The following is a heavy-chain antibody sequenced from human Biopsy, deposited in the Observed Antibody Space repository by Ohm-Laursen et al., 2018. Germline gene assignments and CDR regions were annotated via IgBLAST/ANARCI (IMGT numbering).Heavy chain of an antibody. Sequence: SDTLSLTCPVSGGSISNNNYYWGWIRQRPGKGLEWIGYIFNSANTYYNPSLKNLITISGDTSKNQFSLKLNSVTAADTAVYYCARGDYFDSNGYFWFDPWGQGTLVTVSS. D-gene: IGHD3-22*01. CDR3: ARGDYFDSNGYFWFDP. V-gene: IGHV4-31*01. J-gene: IGHJ5*02. CDR2: IFNSANT. CDR1: GGSISNNNYY.